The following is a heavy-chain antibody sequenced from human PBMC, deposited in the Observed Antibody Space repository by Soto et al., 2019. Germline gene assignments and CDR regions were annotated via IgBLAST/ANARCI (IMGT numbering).Heavy chain of an antibody. J-gene: IGHJ6*03. CDR1: GFTFSSYG. Sequence: GGSLRLSCAASGFTFSSYGMHWVRQAPGKGLEWVAVIWYDGSNKYYADSVKGRFTISRDNSKNTLYLQMNSLRAEDTAVYYCARSQGYCSGGSCYASYYYYYMDVWGKGTTVTVSS. CDR2: IWYDGSNK. CDR3: ARSQGYCSGGSCYASYYYYYMDV. V-gene: IGHV3-33*01. D-gene: IGHD2-15*01.